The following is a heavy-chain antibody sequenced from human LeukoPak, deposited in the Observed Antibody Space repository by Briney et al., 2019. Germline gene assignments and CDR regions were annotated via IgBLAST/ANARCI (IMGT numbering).Heavy chain of an antibody. V-gene: IGHV3-15*01. CDR2: IKSKTDGGTT. D-gene: IGHD3-3*01. J-gene: IGHJ6*04. Sequence: PGGSLRLSCAASGFTFSNAWMSWVRQAPGKGLEWVGRIKSKTDGGTTDYAAPVKGRFTISRDDSKNTLYLQMNSLKTEDTAVYYCTTAPGGTIFGALDVWGKGTTVTVSS. CDR1: GFTFSNAW. CDR3: TTAPGGTIFGALDV.